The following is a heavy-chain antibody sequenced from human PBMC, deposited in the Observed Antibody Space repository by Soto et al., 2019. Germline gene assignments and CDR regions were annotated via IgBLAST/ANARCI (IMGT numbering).Heavy chain of an antibody. CDR1: GFSLSARGVG. D-gene: IGHD6-6*01. J-gene: IGHJ4*02. Sequence: QITLKESGPTLVKPTQTLTLTCTFSGFSLSARGVGVGWIRQPPGKALEWLAFIYWDDDKRFSPSLTSRLTITKDTSKNQVALTMTNMDPVDTGTYYFAHPTPYSSSRIDYWGQGTLVTVSS. V-gene: IGHV2-5*02. CDR2: IYWDDDK. CDR3: AHPTPYSSSRIDY.